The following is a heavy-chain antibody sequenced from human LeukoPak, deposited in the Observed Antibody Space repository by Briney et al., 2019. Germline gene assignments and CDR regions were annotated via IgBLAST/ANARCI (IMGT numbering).Heavy chain of an antibody. CDR3: ARIGGSGSYSGHYFDH. CDR1: GFTFSIYW. CDR2: ISTDGSVT. Sequence: PGRSLRLSCAASGFTFSIYWMHWVRRAPAKGLLWVSRISTDGSVTSYADSVKGRFTISRDNAKNTMYLQMNSLRAEDTAVYYCARIGGSGSYSGHYFDHWGQGTLVTVSS. V-gene: IGHV3-74*01. J-gene: IGHJ4*02. D-gene: IGHD3-10*01.